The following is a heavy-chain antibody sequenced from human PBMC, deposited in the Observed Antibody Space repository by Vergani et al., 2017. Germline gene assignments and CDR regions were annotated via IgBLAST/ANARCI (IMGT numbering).Heavy chain of an antibody. Sequence: QVQLVQSGAEVKKPGASVKVSCKASGYTFTSYYMHWVRQAPGQGLEWMGIINPSGGSTSYAQKFQGRVTMTRDTSTSTVYMELSSLRSEDTAVYYCARGGIPYYYYYYMDVWGKGTTVTVSS. D-gene: IGHD1-14*01. CDR1: GYTFTSYY. CDR2: INPSGGST. V-gene: IGHV1-46*01. J-gene: IGHJ6*03. CDR3: ARGGIPYYYYYYMDV.